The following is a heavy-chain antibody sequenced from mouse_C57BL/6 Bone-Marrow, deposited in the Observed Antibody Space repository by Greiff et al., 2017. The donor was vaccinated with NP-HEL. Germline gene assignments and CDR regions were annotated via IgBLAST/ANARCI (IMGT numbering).Heavy chain of an antibody. D-gene: IGHD2-1*01. J-gene: IGHJ2*01. CDR3: ARGGNYWYYFDY. CDR2: FHPYNDDT. CDR1: GYTFTTYP. V-gene: IGHV1-47*01. Sequence: QVQLQQSGAELVKPGASVKMSCKASGYTFTTYPIEWVKQNHGKSLEWIGNFHPYNDDTEYNEKFKNKATLTVEKSSSTVYLELSLLTSDASSVYYGARGGNYWYYFDYWGQGTTLTVSS.